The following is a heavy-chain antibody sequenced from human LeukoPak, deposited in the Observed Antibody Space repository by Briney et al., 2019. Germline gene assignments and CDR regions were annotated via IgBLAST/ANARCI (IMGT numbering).Heavy chain of an antibody. V-gene: IGHV4-39*07. CDR2: ISYSGST. CDR3: ARVTYCGGDCYGYFDY. Sequence: PSETLSLTCTVSGSSISTSSYYWGWIRQPPGKGLEWIGSISYSGSTYYNPSLKSRVTISVDTSKNQFSLKLSSVTAADTAVYYCARVTYCGGDCYGYFDYWGQGTLVTVSS. J-gene: IGHJ4*02. CDR1: GSSISTSSYY. D-gene: IGHD2-21*02.